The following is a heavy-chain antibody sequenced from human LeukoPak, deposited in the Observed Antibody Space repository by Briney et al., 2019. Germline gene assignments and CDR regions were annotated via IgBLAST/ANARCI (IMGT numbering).Heavy chain of an antibody. CDR1: GGTFSSYA. J-gene: IGHJ4*02. Sequence: ASVKVSCKASGGTFSSYAISWVRQAPGQGLEWMGGIIPIFGTANYAQKFQGRVTITTDESTSTAYMELSSLRFEDTAVYYCASMSSTSSGVDYWGQGTLVTVSS. V-gene: IGHV1-69*05. CDR3: ASMSSTSSGVDY. D-gene: IGHD2-2*01. CDR2: IIPIFGTA.